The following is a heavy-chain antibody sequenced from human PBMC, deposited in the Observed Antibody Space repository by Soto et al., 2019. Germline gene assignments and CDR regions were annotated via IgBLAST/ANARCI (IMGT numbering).Heavy chain of an antibody. Sequence: QVHLVQSGTEVKKLGSSVKVSCKTSGDTFSNQAISWVRQAPGQGLEWMGGIIPLFDSASYAQRSHDRVTITADKFTNTVYMELRSLTSEDTAVYYCAASTFQSGVSGYFHLDHWGQGTLVTVSS. V-gene: IGHV1-69*06. CDR1: GDTFSNQA. J-gene: IGHJ4*02. CDR3: AASTFQSGVSGYFHLDH. CDR2: IIPLFDSA. D-gene: IGHD3-3*01.